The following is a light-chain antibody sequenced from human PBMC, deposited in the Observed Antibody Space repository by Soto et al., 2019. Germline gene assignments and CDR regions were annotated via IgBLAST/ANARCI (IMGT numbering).Light chain of an antibody. CDR1: RGITTH. V-gene: IGKV1-9*01. CDR2: GAS. J-gene: IGKJ2*01. CDR3: QELKSHPRNT. Sequence: DIQLTQSPSFLSASVGDTVTITCRASRGITTHLAWYQQKPGKAPNLLIYGASYLQSGVPSRFSGSGSGTDFTLTITSLQPEDFVTYYCQELKSHPRNTFGQGTKLEIK.